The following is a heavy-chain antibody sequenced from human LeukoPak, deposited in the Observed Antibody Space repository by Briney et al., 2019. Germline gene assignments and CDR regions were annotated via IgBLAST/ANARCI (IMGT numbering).Heavy chain of an antibody. CDR3: ARGGTGSENDY. D-gene: IGHD3-9*01. Sequence: GGSLRLSCAASGFTFDSYSMTWVRQAPGKGLEWISSITTRSDYTYYTDSVEGRFTISRDDAKNSLYLQMNSLRVEDTAVYYCARGGTGSENDYWGQGTLVTVSS. V-gene: IGHV3-21*01. J-gene: IGHJ4*02. CDR1: GFTFDSYS. CDR2: ITTRSDYT.